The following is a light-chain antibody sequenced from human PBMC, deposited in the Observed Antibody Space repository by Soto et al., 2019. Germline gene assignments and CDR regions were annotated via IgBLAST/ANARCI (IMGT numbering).Light chain of an antibody. CDR2: SNN. CDR3: AAWDDSLNGQGV. Sequence: QSVLTQPPSASGTPGQRVTISCSGSSSNIGSNTVNWYQQLPGTAPKLLIYSNNQRPSGVPARFSGSKSGTSASLAISGLQSEDEADYYCAAWDDSLNGQGVFGGGTKLTVL. J-gene: IGLJ2*01. V-gene: IGLV1-44*01. CDR1: SSNIGSNT.